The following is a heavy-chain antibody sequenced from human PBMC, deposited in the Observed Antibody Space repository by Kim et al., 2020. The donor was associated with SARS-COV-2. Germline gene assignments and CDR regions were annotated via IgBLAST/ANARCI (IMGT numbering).Heavy chain of an antibody. D-gene: IGHD5-18*01. Sequence: SETLSLTCAVSGGSISSSNWWSWVRQPPGKGLEWIGEIYHSGSTNYNPSLKSRATISVDKSKNQFSLKLSSVTAADTAVYYCAREGVDTALYYYYYGMDVWGQGTAVTVSS. CDR3: AREGVDTALYYYYYGMDV. V-gene: IGHV4-4*02. CDR1: GGSISSSNW. J-gene: IGHJ6*02. CDR2: IYHSGST.